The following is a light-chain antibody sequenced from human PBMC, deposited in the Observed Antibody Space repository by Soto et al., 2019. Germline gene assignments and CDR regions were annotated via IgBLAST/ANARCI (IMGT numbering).Light chain of an antibody. CDR1: QSVSSSY. CDR3: QQYGSSLPLT. CDR2: GAS. V-gene: IGKV3-20*01. J-gene: IGKJ4*01. Sequence: TQSPSTLSLSPGERATLSCRASQSVSSSYLAWYQQKPGQAPRLLIYGASSRATGIPDRFSGSGSGTDFTLTISRLEPEDFAVYYCQQYGSSLPLTFGGGTKVDI.